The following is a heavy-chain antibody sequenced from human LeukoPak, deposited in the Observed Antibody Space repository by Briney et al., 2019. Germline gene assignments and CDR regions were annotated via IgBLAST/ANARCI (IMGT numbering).Heavy chain of an antibody. CDR1: GFTVSTNS. D-gene: IGHD4-17*01. Sequence: GGSLRLSCAVSGFTVSTNSMTWGRQAPGKGLEWVSLIYSGDTTFYADSVKGRFTISRDNSKNTLYLQMNSLRAADTAMYYCARRGYGDYAPFDYWGQGTLVTVSS. J-gene: IGHJ4*02. CDR3: ARRGYGDYAPFDY. CDR2: IYSGDTT. V-gene: IGHV3-66*04.